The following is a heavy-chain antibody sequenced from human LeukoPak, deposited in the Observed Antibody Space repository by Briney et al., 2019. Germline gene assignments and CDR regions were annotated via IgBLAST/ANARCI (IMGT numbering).Heavy chain of an antibody. D-gene: IGHD2-21*02. Sequence: PSETLSLTCTVSGGSISSYYWSWIRQPPGKGLEWIGYIYYSGSTNYNPSLKSRVTISVDTSKNQFSLKLSSVTAADTAVYYCARAGAYCGGGCFKPFDYWGQGTLVTVSS. CDR2: IYYSGST. V-gene: IGHV4-59*01. J-gene: IGHJ4*02. CDR3: ARAGAYCGGGCFKPFDY. CDR1: GGSISSYY.